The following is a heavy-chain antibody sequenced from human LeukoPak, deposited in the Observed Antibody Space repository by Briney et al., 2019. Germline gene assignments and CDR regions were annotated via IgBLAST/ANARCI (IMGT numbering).Heavy chain of an antibody. CDR2: ISYDGSNK. D-gene: IGHD2/OR15-2a*01. CDR3: AREGKSMAPFDY. J-gene: IGHJ4*02. V-gene: IGHV3-30*04. Sequence: GRSLRLSCAASGFTFSSYAMHWVRQAPGKGLEWVAVISYDGSNKYYADSVKGRSTISRDNSKNTLYLQMNSLRAEDTAVYYCAREGKSMAPFDYWGQGTLVTVSS. CDR1: GFTFSSYA.